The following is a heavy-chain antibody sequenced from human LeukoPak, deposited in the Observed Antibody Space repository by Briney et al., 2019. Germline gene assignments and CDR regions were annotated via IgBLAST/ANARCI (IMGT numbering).Heavy chain of an antibody. D-gene: IGHD1/OR15-1a*01. J-gene: IGHJ3*02. CDR2: ISYDGSNK. CDR1: GFTFSSYA. V-gene: IGHV3-30-3*01. Sequence: GGSLRLSCAASGFTFSSYAMHWVRQAPGKGLEWVAVISYDGSNKYYADSVKGRFTISRDNSKNTLYLQMNSLRAEDTAVYYCARGLEQGAFDIWGQGTMVTVSS. CDR3: ARGLEQGAFDI.